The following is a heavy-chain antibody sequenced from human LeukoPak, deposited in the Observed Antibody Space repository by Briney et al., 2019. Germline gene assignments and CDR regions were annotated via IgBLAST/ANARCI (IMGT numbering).Heavy chain of an antibody. Sequence: PSETLSLTCAVFGGSFSSYYWSWIRQTPGKGLEWIGEINHSGRTNYNPSLKSRVPLSVDTSKNQFSLKMSSVTAADTAVYYCARPYYSGTYWFDSWGQGTLVTVSS. D-gene: IGHD1-7*01. J-gene: IGHJ5*01. V-gene: IGHV4-34*01. CDR3: ARPYYSGTYWFDS. CDR2: INHSGRT. CDR1: GGSFSSYY.